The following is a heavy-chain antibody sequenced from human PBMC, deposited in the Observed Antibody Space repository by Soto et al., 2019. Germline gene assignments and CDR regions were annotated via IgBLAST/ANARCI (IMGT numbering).Heavy chain of an antibody. V-gene: IGHV1-69*10. D-gene: IGHD2-2*01. CDR3: ARGPAQFDP. Sequence: SVKVSCKXSGGSFSSLVISWLRQAPGQGPEWMGGINPMLGVANFAQKFQDRVTITADESTTTAYMELSSLRSEDTAVYYCARGPAQFDPWGQGTLVTVSS. CDR2: INPMLGVA. CDR1: GGSFSSLV. J-gene: IGHJ5*02.